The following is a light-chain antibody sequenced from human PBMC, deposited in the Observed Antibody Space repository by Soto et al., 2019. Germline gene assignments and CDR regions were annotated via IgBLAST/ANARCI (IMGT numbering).Light chain of an antibody. Sequence: ALTQPASVSGTPGQSITISCTGTNSDVGKYDFVSWYQHYPDKAPKFIIYEVNKRPSGVSHRFSGSKSGSTASLTISGLQAEDEAHYYCCSYTSSETVVFGGGTKLTVL. CDR2: EVN. J-gene: IGLJ3*02. CDR1: NSDVGKYDF. CDR3: CSYTSSETVV. V-gene: IGLV2-23*02.